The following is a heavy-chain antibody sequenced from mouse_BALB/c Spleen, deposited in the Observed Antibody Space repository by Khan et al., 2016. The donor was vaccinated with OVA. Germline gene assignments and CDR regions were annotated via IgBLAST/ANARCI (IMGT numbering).Heavy chain of an antibody. CDR1: GDSITSGF. CDR2: VTYSGNT. D-gene: IGHD1-1*01. CDR3: ARSYGSWTIDY. V-gene: IGHV3-8*02. Sequence: EVQLVESGPSLVKPSQTLSLTCSVTGDSITSGFWNWIRKFPGNKFEYMGYVTYSGNTYYNPSLNSRISIIRDTSKSQYYLLLNSVTTEDTATYFGARSYGSWTIDYWGQGTSVTVSS. J-gene: IGHJ4*01.